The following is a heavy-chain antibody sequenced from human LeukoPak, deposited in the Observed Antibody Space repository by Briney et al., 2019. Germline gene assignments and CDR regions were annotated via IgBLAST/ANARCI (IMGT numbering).Heavy chain of an antibody. CDR1: GYTFTGYY. Sequence: ASVKVSCKASGYTFTGYYMHWVRQAPGQGLEWMGWISAYNGKSNYAQKYQGRVTMTTDTSTNTVYMELRSLRFDDTAFYYCARGDPGIAAAGLFDYWGQGTLVTVSS. J-gene: IGHJ4*02. V-gene: IGHV1-18*04. D-gene: IGHD6-13*01. CDR3: ARGDPGIAAAGLFDY. CDR2: ISAYNGKS.